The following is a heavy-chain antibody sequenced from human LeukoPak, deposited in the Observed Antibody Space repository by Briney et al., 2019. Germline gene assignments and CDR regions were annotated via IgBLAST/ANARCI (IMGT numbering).Heavy chain of an antibody. CDR2: IIPILGIA. V-gene: IGHV1-69*04. Sequence: EASVKVSCKASGYTFTSYYMHWVRQAPGQGLEWMGRIIPILGIANYAQKFQGRVTITADKSTSTAYMELRSLRSEDTAVYYCAREPRYCSGTSCYTDYWGQGTLVTVSS. CDR1: GYTFTSYY. CDR3: AREPRYCSGTSCYTDY. D-gene: IGHD2-2*02. J-gene: IGHJ4*02.